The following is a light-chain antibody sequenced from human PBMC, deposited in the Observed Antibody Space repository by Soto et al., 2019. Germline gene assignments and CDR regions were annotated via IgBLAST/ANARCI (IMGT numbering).Light chain of an antibody. CDR3: QQYGSSPLFT. Sequence: IVLTQSPGTLSLSPGERATLSCRASQSVSSSYLAWYQQKPGQAPRLLIYVAASRATGIPDRFSGSGSGTDFTLTISRLEPEDFAVYYCQQYGSSPLFTFGPGTKVDIK. J-gene: IGKJ3*01. CDR1: QSVSSSY. V-gene: IGKV3-20*01. CDR2: VAA.